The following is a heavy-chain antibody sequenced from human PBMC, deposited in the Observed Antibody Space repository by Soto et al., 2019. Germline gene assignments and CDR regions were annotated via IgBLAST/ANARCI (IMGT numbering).Heavy chain of an antibody. V-gene: IGHV1-2*04. J-gene: IGHJ4*02. Sequence: ASVKVSCKASGYTFTSQNMHWVRQAPGQGLEWMGVINPSIGTTTYAQKFQGWVTMTRDTSISTAYMELSRLRSDDTAVYYCARDHKPYYDFWSGYYPRFDYWGQGTLVTVSS. CDR3: ARDHKPYYDFWSGYYPRFDY. D-gene: IGHD3-3*01. CDR1: GYTFTSQN. CDR2: INPSIGTT.